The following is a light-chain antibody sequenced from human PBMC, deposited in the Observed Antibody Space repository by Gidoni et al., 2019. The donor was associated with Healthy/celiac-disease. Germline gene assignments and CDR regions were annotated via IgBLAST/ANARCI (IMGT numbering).Light chain of an antibody. CDR1: QSISSY. CDR3: QQSYSTRFT. CDR2: AAS. J-gene: IGKJ3*01. V-gene: IGKV1-39*01. Sequence: DIQMTQSPSSLSASVGDRVTITCRASQSISSYLNWYQQKPGKAPKLLIYAASRLQSGVPSRFSGSGSGTDFTLTISSLQPEDFATYYCQQSYSTRFTFXPXTKVDIK.